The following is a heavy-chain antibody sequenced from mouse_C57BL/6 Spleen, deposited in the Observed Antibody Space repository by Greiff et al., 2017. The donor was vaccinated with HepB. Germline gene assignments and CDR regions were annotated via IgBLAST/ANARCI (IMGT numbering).Heavy chain of an antibody. CDR2: INYDGSST. J-gene: IGHJ4*01. Sequence: EVMLVESEGGLVQPGRSMKLSCTASGFTFSDYYMAWVRQVPEKGLEWVANINYDGSSTYYLDSLKSRFIISRDNAKNILYLQMSSLKSEDTATYYCARYYYGSSYGTFYYAMDYWGQGTSVTVSS. D-gene: IGHD1-1*01. V-gene: IGHV5-16*01. CDR1: GFTFSDYY. CDR3: ARYYYGSSYGTFYYAMDY.